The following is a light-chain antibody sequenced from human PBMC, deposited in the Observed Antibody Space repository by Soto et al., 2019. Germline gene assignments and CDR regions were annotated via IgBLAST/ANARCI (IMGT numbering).Light chain of an antibody. Sequence: QSALTQPASVSGSPGQSITISCTGTSSDVGSYNLVSWYQQHPGKAPKLMIYEVSKGPSGVSNRFSGSKSGNTASLTISGLQAEDESDYYCCSYAGSSTWLFGGGTKVPS. V-gene: IGLV2-23*02. CDR1: SSDVGSYNL. J-gene: IGLJ3*02. CDR2: EVS. CDR3: CSYAGSSTWL.